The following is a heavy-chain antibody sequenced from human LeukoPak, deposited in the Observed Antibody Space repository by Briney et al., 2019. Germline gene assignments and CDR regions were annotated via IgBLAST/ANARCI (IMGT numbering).Heavy chain of an antibody. CDR3: ANNGQSREASDY. D-gene: IGHD5-24*01. CDR1: GFTFSSYG. J-gene: IGHJ4*02. V-gene: IGHV3-30*18. CDR2: ISYDGSNK. Sequence: GRSLRLSCAASGFTFSSYGMHWVRQAPGKGLEWVAVISYDGSNKYYADSMKGRFTISRDNSKNTLYLQMNSLRAEDTAVYYCANNGQSREASDYWGQGTLVTVSS.